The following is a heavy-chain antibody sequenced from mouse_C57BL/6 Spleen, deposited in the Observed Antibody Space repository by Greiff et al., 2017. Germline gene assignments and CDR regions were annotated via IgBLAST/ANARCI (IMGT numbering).Heavy chain of an antibody. V-gene: IGHV5-16*01. Sequence: EVKLMESEGGLVQPGSSMKLSCTASGSPFSDYYMAWVRQVPEKGLEWVANINYDGSSTYYLDSLKSRFIISRDNAKNILYLQMSSLKSEDTATYYCARDPAGAMDYWGQGTSVTVSS. CDR2: INYDGSST. J-gene: IGHJ4*01. CDR3: ARDPAGAMDY. CDR1: GSPFSDYY.